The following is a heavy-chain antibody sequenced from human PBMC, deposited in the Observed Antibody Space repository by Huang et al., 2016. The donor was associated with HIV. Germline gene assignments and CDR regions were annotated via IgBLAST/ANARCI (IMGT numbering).Heavy chain of an antibody. Sequence: QVQLVESGGGVVQPGGSLRLSCETSNFRFSEYGRHGVRQAPGKGLEWVTFIRHDGNNKYYADSVKGRFSVSRDNSKNTLYLQMDSLKDEDTALYLCAKDFYDRSGQQYLGAFDIWGQGTMVTVS. V-gene: IGHV3-30*02. CDR2: IRHDGNNK. J-gene: IGHJ3*02. CDR1: NFRFSEYG. CDR3: AKDFYDRSGQQYLGAFDI. D-gene: IGHD3-22*01.